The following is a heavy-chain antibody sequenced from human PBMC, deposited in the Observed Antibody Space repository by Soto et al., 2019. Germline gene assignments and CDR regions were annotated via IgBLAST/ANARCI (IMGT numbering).Heavy chain of an antibody. D-gene: IGHD3-10*01. V-gene: IGHV4-39*02. Sequence: PSETLSLTCTVSGASISSDNYYWGWIRQPPGKGLEWIGTFYYSGNIYYNPSLRSRVTLSVDTSKNRLSLRLTSVTAADTAIYYCASRQNGEYRNSDFFYSWGQGTLVTVSS. CDR2: FYYSGNI. J-gene: IGHJ4*02. CDR1: GASISSDNYY. CDR3: ASRQNGEYRNSDFFYS.